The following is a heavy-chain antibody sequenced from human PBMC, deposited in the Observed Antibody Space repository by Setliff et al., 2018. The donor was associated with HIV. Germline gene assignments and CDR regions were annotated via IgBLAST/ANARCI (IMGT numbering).Heavy chain of an antibody. CDR3: ARQWRDQYNSGVSTEYFQH. Sequence: TSETLSLTCAVSAYSISSGYYWGWIRQPPGKGLEWIGSIYHSGSTYYNPSLMSRVTISVDTSKNQFSLKLRSVTAADTAVYYCARQWRDQYNSGVSTEYFQHWGLGTRVTVSS. D-gene: IGHD3-22*01. J-gene: IGHJ1*01. V-gene: IGHV4-38-2*01. CDR2: IYHSGST. CDR1: AYSISSGYY.